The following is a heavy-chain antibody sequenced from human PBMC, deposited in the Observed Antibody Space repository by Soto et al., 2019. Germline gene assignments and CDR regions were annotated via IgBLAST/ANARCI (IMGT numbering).Heavy chain of an antibody. D-gene: IGHD5-12*01. J-gene: IGHJ4*02. CDR3: ASPIVATNIGLDY. CDR2: IIPILGIA. V-gene: IGHV1-69*02. CDR1: GGTFSSYT. Sequence: GASVKVSCKASGGTFSSYTISWVRQAPGQGLEWMGRIIPILGIANYAQKFQGRVTITADKSTSTAYMELSSLRSEDTAVYYCASPIVATNIGLDYWGQGTLVTVFS.